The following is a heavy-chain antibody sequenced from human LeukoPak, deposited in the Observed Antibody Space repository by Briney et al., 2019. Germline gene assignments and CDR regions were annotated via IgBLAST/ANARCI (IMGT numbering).Heavy chain of an antibody. CDR3: AKGRAVAGLNFDY. J-gene: IGHJ4*02. CDR2: ISGSGGST. CDR1: GFTFSSYA. V-gene: IGHV3-23*01. Sequence: GGSLRLSCAASGFTFSSYAMSWVRQAPGKGLEWVSAISGSGGSTYYADSVKGRFTISRDNSKNTLYLQMNSLRVEDTAVYYCAKGRAVAGLNFDYWGQGTLVTVSS. D-gene: IGHD6-19*01.